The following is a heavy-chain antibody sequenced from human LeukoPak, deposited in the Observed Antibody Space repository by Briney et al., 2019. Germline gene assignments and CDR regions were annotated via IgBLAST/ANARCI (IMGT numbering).Heavy chain of an antibody. CDR1: GFSFSSYA. CDR2: MSSSDDGR. D-gene: IGHD3-10*02. J-gene: IGHJ4*02. CDR3: TRGMLRQPPDY. V-gene: IGHV3-23*01. Sequence: GSLRLSCATSGFSFSSYAMSWVRQAPGKGLEWVSAMSSSDDGRYYAASVRGRFTISRDNSKNTLYLQMNSLRVGDTAIYYCTRGMLRQPPDYWGQGMLVTVSS.